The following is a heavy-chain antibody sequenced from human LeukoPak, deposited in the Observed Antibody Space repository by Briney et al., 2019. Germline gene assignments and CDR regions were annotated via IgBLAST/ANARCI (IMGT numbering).Heavy chain of an antibody. V-gene: IGHV4-59*08. D-gene: IGHD3-22*01. CDR2: ISYSGST. J-gene: IGHJ4*02. CDR3: ARHGSDYSFDY. CDR1: GCSISSYY. Sequence: PSETLSLTCTVSGCSISSYYWSWIRQPPGKGLEWIGYISYSGSTNYNPSLKSRVTISVDTSKNQFSLKLRSVTAADTAVYYCARHGSDYSFDYWGQGTLVTVSS.